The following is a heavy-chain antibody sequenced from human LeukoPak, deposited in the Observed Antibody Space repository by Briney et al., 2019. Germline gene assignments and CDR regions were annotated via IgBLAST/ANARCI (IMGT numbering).Heavy chain of an antibody. J-gene: IGHJ4*02. Sequence: GESLKISCKGSGYSFTSYWIGWVRQMPGKGLERMGIIYPGDSDTRYSPSFQGQVTISADKSISTAYLQWSSLKASDTAMYYCARWGSYYDFWSGYFPGGVYWGQGTLVAVSS. V-gene: IGHV5-51*01. CDR2: IYPGDSDT. CDR1: GYSFTSYW. D-gene: IGHD3-3*01. CDR3: ARWGSYYDFWSGYFPGGVY.